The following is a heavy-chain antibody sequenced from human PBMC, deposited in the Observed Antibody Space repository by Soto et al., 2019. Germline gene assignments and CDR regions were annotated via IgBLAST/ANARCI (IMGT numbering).Heavy chain of an antibody. Sequence: ASVKVSCKASGGTFSSYTISWVRQAPGQGLEWMGRIIPILGIANYAQKFQGRVTITADKSTSTAYMELSSLRSEDTAVYYCARGRGSSYAFDIWGQGTMVTVSS. J-gene: IGHJ3*02. CDR1: GGTFSSYT. D-gene: IGHD6-6*01. CDR3: ARGRGSSYAFDI. CDR2: IIPILGIA. V-gene: IGHV1-69*02.